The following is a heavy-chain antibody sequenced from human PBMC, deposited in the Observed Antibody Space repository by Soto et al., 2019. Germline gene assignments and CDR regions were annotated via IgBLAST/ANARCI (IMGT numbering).Heavy chain of an antibody. CDR2: IYHSGST. CDR1: GGSSSSGGYS. Sequence: SETLSLTCGVWGGSSSSGGYSWSWIRQPPGKGLEWIGYIYHSGSTYYNPSLKSRVTISVDRSKNQFSLKLSSVTAADTAVYYCAQRRHLSGHWNYGAFDIWGQGTMVTVSS. CDR3: AQRRHLSGHWNYGAFDI. D-gene: IGHD1-7*01. J-gene: IGHJ3*02. V-gene: IGHV4-30-2*01.